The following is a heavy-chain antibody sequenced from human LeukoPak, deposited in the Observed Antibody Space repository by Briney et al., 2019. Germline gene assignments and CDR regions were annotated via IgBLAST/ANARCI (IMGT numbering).Heavy chain of an antibody. D-gene: IGHD6-13*01. CDR2: INPNSGGT. CDR3: ARGGSSWYLGFDY. V-gene: IGHV1-2*02. J-gene: IGHJ4*02. CDR1: GYTFTGYY. Sequence: ASVKVSCRASGYTFTGYYMHWVRQAPGQGLEWMGWINPNSGGTNYAQKFQGRVTTTRDTSISTAYMELSRLRSDDTAVYYCARGGSSWYLGFDYWGQGTLVTVSS.